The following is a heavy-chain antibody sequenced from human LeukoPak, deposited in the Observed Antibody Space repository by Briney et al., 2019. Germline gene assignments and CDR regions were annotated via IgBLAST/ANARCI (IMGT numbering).Heavy chain of an antibody. CDR1: GGSISSYY. D-gene: IGHD1-14*01. V-gene: IGHV4-59*01. J-gene: IGHJ3*02. Sequence: SETLSLTCTVSGGSISSYYWNWIRQPPGKGLEWIGYISHIGSTNYNPSLKSRVTISVDTSKNQFSLKLTSVTAADTAVYYCARDRISINALDMWGQGTMVTVSS. CDR2: ISHIGST. CDR3: ARDRISINALDM.